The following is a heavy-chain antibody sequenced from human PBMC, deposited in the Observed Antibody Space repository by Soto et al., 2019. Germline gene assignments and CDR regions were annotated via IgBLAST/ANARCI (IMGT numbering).Heavy chain of an antibody. CDR1: GFTFSSYT. CDR3: ATYPGYRSAWLLG. Sequence: GGSLRLSCAASGFTFSSYTMNWVRQPPGKGLEWVSSISGSSSYIYYADSVKGRFTISRDNAKNSLYLQMNSLRAEDTAVYYCATYPGYRSAWLLGWGQGTLVTVSS. V-gene: IGHV3-21*01. CDR2: ISGSSSYI. D-gene: IGHD6-19*01. J-gene: IGHJ4*02.